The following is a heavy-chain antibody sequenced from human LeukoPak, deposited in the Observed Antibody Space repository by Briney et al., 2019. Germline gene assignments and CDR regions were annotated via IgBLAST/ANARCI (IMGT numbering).Heavy chain of an antibody. J-gene: IGHJ4*02. CDR1: GFTFSSYG. Sequence: GGSLRLSCAASGFTFSSYGMHWVRQAPGKGLEWVAFIRYDGSNKYYADSVKGRFTIPRDNSKNTLYLQMNSLRAEDTAVYYCARKQPGAAAGNSFDYWGQGTLVTVSS. CDR2: IRYDGSNK. D-gene: IGHD6-13*01. V-gene: IGHV3-30*02. CDR3: ARKQPGAAAGNSFDY.